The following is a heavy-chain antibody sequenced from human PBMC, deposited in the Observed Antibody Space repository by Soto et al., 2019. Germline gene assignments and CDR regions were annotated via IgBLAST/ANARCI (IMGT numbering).Heavy chain of an antibody. D-gene: IGHD3-10*01. CDR2: IYYNGST. V-gene: IGHV4-30-4*01. J-gene: IGHJ4*02. CDR1: GGSISSGDYY. Sequence: PSETLSLTCTVSGGSISSGDYYWSWIRQPPGKGLEWIGYIYYNGSTYYNPSLKSRVTISVDTSKNQFSLKLSSVTAADTAVYYCARVGDYYGSGSYLDYWGQGTLVTVSS. CDR3: ARVGDYYGSGSYLDY.